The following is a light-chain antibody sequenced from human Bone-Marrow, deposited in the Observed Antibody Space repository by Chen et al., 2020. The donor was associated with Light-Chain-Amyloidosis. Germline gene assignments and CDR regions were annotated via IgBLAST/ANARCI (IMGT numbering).Light chain of an antibody. CDR2: DNS. J-gene: IGLJ3*02. CDR3: PAWDRGSDRPV. Sequence: SYVLTQPSSVSVAPSQTATLSCGGHDIGSTRVHCYQKTPAQAPLLVVYDNSDRPWGIPERLSGTNAANTSILTISRVEARDEADYCCPAWDRGSDRPVFGGGTKLTVL. CDR1: DIGSTR. V-gene: IGLV3-21*02.